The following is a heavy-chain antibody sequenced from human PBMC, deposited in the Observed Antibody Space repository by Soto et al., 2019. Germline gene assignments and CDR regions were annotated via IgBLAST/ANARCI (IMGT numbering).Heavy chain of an antibody. D-gene: IGHD3-10*01. V-gene: IGHV1-69*13. Sequence: SVKVSCKASGGTFSSYAISWVRQAPGQGLEWMGGIIPIFGTANYAQKFQGRVTITADESTSTAYMELSSLRSEDTAVYYCARPITMVRGVIISLRGYYYGMDVWGQGTTVTVSS. CDR1: GGTFSSYA. J-gene: IGHJ6*02. CDR2: IIPIFGTA. CDR3: ARPITMVRGVIISLRGYYYGMDV.